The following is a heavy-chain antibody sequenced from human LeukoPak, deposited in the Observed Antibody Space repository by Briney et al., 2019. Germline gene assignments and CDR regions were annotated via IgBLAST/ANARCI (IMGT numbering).Heavy chain of an antibody. CDR2: IISGTDGGTT. V-gene: IGHV3-15*01. D-gene: IGHD3-10*02. CDR3: TTDVTVVVVVRQFLPWDYGMDV. J-gene: IGHJ6*02. CDR1: WLTFCKAL. Sequence: GGALRHSCAASWLTFCKALMSWGCPDPREGPEWVGRIISGTDGGTTDYAEPVTGRFAISRDDSKSTLYLQMNSIKSEDTAVYYYTTDVTVVVVVRQFLPWDYGMDVWGQGTTVTVSS.